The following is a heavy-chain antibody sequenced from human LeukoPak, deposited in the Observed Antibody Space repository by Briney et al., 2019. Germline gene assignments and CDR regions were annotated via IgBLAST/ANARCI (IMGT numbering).Heavy chain of an antibody. D-gene: IGHD3-22*01. CDR1: GFTFSSYA. Sequence: GGSLRLSCAASGFTFSSYAMSRVRQAPGKGLEWVSAISGSGGSTYYADSVKGRFTISRDNSKNTLYLQMNSLRAEDTAVYYCAFSMIVSYYFDYWGQGTLVTVSS. CDR2: ISGSGGST. V-gene: IGHV3-23*01. CDR3: AFSMIVSYYFDY. J-gene: IGHJ4*02.